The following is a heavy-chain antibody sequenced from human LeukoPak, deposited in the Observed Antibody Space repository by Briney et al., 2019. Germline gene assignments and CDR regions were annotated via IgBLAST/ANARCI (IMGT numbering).Heavy chain of an antibody. D-gene: IGHD6-25*01. V-gene: IGHV4-61*02. CDR1: GGSISSGSYY. CDR2: IHISGST. CDR3: ARAGGVKTAALDLDY. Sequence: SETLSLTCTVSGGSISSGSYYWSWIRQPAGKGLEWLGRIHISGSTNYNPSLKSRVTISIDTSKNQFSLQLSSVTTADTAVYYCARAGGVKTAALDLDYWGQGTLVTVSS. J-gene: IGHJ4*02.